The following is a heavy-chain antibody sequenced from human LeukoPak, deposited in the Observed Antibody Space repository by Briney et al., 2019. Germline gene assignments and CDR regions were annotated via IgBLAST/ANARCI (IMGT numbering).Heavy chain of an antibody. CDR2: ICGDSVSI. D-gene: IGHD3-10*01. Sequence: PGRSLRLSCAASGFTFDDYAMPWVRQAPGKGLEGVAGICGDSVSIGYADSVKGRVTISRDNTKNFLFLQMNSLRVEDTALYYCGKGGARGYYASGRLDPWGQGTLVTVSS. CDR1: GFTFDDYA. J-gene: IGHJ5*02. V-gene: IGHV3-9*01. CDR3: GKGGARGYYASGRLDP.